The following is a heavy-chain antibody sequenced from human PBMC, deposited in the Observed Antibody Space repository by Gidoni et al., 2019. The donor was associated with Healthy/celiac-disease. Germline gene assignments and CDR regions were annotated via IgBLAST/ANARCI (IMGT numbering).Heavy chain of an antibody. Sequence: QVQLVQSGAEVKKPGSSVKVSCKASGGTFSIYAISRVRQAPGQGLEWMGGIIPIFGTANYAQKFQGRVTITADESTSTAYMELSSLRSEDTAVYYCARAEYSSGWLKHWGQGTLVTVSS. V-gene: IGHV1-69*01. D-gene: IGHD6-19*01. CDR2: IIPIFGTA. J-gene: IGHJ1*01. CDR1: GGTFSIYA. CDR3: ARAEYSSGWLKH.